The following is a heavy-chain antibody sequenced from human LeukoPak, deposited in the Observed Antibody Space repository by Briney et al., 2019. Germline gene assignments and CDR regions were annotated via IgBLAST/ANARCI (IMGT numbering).Heavy chain of an antibody. CDR3: ARGLRYFGWLYES. Sequence: SETLSLTCAVYGGSFSGYYWSWIRQPPGKGLEWIGEINHSGSTNFNPSLKSRVIISVDTPKNQFSLRLSSVTAADTAVYYCARGLRYFGWLYESWGQGSLVTVSS. J-gene: IGHJ5*02. CDR1: GGSFSGYY. D-gene: IGHD3-9*01. CDR2: INHSGST. V-gene: IGHV4-34*01.